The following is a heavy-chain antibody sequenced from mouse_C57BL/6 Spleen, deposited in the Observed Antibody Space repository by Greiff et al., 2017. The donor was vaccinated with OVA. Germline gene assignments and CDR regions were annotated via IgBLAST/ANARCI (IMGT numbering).Heavy chain of an antibody. J-gene: IGHJ1*03. CDR2: ISYSGST. CDR3: ARASTVVPHWYFDV. Sequence: EVQVVESGPGMVKPSQSLSLTCTVTGYSITSGYDWHWIRHFPGNKLEWMGYISYSGSTNYNPSLKSRISITHDTSKNHFFLKLNSVTTEDTATYYCARASTVVPHWYFDVWGTGTTVTVSS. CDR1: GYSITSGYD. V-gene: IGHV3-1*01. D-gene: IGHD1-1*01.